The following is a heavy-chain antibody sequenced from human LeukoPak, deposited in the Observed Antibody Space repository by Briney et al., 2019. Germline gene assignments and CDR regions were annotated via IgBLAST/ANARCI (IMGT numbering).Heavy chain of an antibody. CDR3: TRQRAYCGSDCYSGLDF. V-gene: IGHV4-39*07. CDR1: SDSISSSSYY. J-gene: IGHJ4*02. D-gene: IGHD2-21*02. Sequence: AETLSLTCSVSSDSISSSSYYWGWIRQPPGRGLEWIGSIHYRGSTYYNPSLKSRVTISLDTSKNQFSLKLRSVTAADTAVYYCTRQRAYCGSDCYSGLDFWGQGSLVTVSS. CDR2: IHYRGST.